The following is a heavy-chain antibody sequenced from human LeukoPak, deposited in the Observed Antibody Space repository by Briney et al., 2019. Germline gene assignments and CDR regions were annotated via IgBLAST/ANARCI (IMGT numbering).Heavy chain of an antibody. CDR3: ARFFDYGGAPDAFDI. D-gene: IGHD4-23*01. J-gene: IGHJ3*02. CDR2: IYYSGST. CDR1: GGSISSSSYY. Sequence: PSETLSLTCTVSGGSISSSSYYWGWIRQPPGKGLEWIGSIYYSGSTYYNPSLKSRVTISVDTSKNQFSLKLSSVTAADTAVYYCARFFDYGGAPDAFDIWGQGTMVTVSS. V-gene: IGHV4-39*07.